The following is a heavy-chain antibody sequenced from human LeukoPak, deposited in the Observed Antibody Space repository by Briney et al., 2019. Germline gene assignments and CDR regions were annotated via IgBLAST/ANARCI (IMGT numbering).Heavy chain of an antibody. CDR2: ISYDGSNK. D-gene: IGHD5-18*01. J-gene: IGHJ4*02. CDR3: AKDPHTGYSFAY. CDR1: GFTFTSYG. V-gene: IGHV3-30*18. Sequence: GGSLRLSCAASGFTFTSYGMHWVRQAPGKGLEWVTVISYDGSNKYYADSVKGRFTISRDNSENTLYLQMNSLRVEDTAVYYCAKDPHTGYSFAYWGQGTLVTVSS.